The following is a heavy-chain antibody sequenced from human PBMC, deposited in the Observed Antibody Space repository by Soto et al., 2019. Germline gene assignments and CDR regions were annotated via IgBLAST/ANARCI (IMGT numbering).Heavy chain of an antibody. D-gene: IGHD3-22*01. CDR2: ISSSSNYI. V-gene: IGHV3-21*01. CDR1: GFTFSGFT. CDR3: ARGYDSFDS. Sequence: GGDLRLSCAASGFTFSGFTMNWVRQAPGKGLEWVSSISSSSNYIYYADSVKGRFTISRDNAKNSLYLQMNSMRAEDTAVYYCARGYDSFDSRGQGTPVTVSS. J-gene: IGHJ4*02.